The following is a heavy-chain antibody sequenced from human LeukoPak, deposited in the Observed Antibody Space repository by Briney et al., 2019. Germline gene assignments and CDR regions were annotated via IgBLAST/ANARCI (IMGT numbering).Heavy chain of an antibody. CDR3: ARRERLGYSYGRGTLDI. V-gene: IGHV3-66*01. J-gene: IGHJ3*02. CDR2: IDSTGST. Sequence: GGSLRLSCVASGILFSSNYMSWVRQAPGKGLEGVSFIDSTGSTYYTDSVKGRFTISRDNSRNTLYLQMNSLRVEDTAVYYCARRERLGYSYGRGTLDIWGQGTMVTVSS. CDR1: GILFSSNY. D-gene: IGHD5-18*01.